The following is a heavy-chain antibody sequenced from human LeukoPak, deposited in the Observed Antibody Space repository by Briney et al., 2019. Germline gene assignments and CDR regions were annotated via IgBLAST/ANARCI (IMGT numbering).Heavy chain of an antibody. Sequence: SETLSLTCTVSGGSISSYYWSWIRQPAGKGLEWIGRIYTSGSTNYNPSLKSRVTMSVDTSKNQFLLKLSSVTAADTTVYYCARDRRGSYYIPDAFDIWGQGTMVTVSS. CDR2: IYTSGST. CDR1: GGSISSYY. J-gene: IGHJ3*02. CDR3: ARDRRGSYYIPDAFDI. V-gene: IGHV4-4*07. D-gene: IGHD1-26*01.